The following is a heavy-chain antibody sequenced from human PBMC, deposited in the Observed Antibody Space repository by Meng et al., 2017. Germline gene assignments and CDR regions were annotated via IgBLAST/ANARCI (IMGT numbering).Heavy chain of an antibody. D-gene: IGHD6-19*01. CDR2: IYYSGST. Sequence: SETLSLTCTVSGSSISSYYWSWIRQPPGKGLEWIGYIYYSGSTNYNPSLKSRVTISVDTSKNQFSLKLSSVTAADTAVYYCAREVSSGWYRDAFDIWGQGTMVTVSS. V-gene: IGHV4-59*01. J-gene: IGHJ3*02. CDR1: GSSISSYY. CDR3: AREVSSGWYRDAFDI.